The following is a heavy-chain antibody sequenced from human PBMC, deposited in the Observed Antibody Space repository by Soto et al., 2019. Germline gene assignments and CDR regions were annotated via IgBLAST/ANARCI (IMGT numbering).Heavy chain of an antibody. CDR2: INHSGST. CDR3: ARGPDDY. J-gene: IGHJ4*02. V-gene: IGHV4-34*01. Sequence: SETLSLTCAVYGGSFSGYYWSWIRQPPGKGLEWIGEINHSGSTNYNPFLKSRVTISVDTFKNQFSLKLSLVTAADTAVYYCARGPDDYWGQGTLVTVSS. CDR1: GGSFSGYY.